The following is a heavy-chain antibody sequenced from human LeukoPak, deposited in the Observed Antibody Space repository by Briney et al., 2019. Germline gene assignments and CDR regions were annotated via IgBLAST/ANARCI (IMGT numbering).Heavy chain of an antibody. CDR2: ISSSSSYI. CDR1: GFTFSSYE. D-gene: IGHD6-13*01. Sequence: GGSLRLSCAASGFTFSSYEMNWVRQAPGKGLEWVSSISSSSSYIYYADSVKGRFTISRDNAKNPLYLQMDSLRAEDTAVYYCARIRGGIAAAGIDNWFDPWGQGTLVTVSS. J-gene: IGHJ5*02. CDR3: ARIRGGIAAAGIDNWFDP. V-gene: IGHV3-21*01.